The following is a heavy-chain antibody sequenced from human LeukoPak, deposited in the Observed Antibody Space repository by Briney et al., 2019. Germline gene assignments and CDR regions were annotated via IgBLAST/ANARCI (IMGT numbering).Heavy chain of an antibody. J-gene: IGHJ5*02. V-gene: IGHV3-7*04. Sequence: GGSLRLSCAASGFTFRSYWMTWVRQAPGKGLEWVANISQDGNEKYYVDSVKGRFTISRDNAKNSLYLQMNSLRAEDTAVYYCARERLGIVVVTPINWFDPWGQGTLVTVSS. CDR2: ISQDGNEK. CDR1: GFTFRSYW. CDR3: ARERLGIVVVTPINWFDP. D-gene: IGHD2-2*03.